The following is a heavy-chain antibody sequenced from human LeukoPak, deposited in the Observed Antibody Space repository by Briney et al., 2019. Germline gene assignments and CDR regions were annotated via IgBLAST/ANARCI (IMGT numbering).Heavy chain of an antibody. CDR2: INHSGGSK. J-gene: IGHJ4*02. D-gene: IGHD4-11*01. CDR3: AREGPYSNYEKRSLPNEYYFDY. CDR1: VYTFTSYY. Sequence: ASVRVSCKASVYTFTSYYMHWVRQAPGQGLEVMVIINHSGGSKSCAQKFQGRVTMSRDMSTSTVYMELSSLRSEDTAVYYCAREGPYSNYEKRSLPNEYYFDYWGQGTLVTVSS. V-gene: IGHV1-46*01.